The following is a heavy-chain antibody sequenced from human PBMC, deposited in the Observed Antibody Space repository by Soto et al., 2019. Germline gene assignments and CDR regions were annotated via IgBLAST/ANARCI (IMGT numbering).Heavy chain of an antibody. V-gene: IGHV3-23*01. D-gene: IGHD2-15*01. CDR3: AKVPQPSQLIVVVVAADAFDI. CDR2: ISGSGGST. CDR1: GFTFSSYA. J-gene: IGHJ3*02. Sequence: GGSLRLSCAASGFTFSSYAMSWVRQAPGKGLEWVSAISGSGGSTYYADSVKGRFTISRDNSKNTLYLQMNSLRAEDTAVYYCAKVPQPSQLIVVVVAADAFDIWGQGTMVTVSS.